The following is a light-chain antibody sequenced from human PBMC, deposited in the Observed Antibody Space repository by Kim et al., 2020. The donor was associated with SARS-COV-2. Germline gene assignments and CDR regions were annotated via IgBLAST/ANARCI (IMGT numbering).Light chain of an antibody. J-gene: IGKJ1*01. Sequence: DIQITQSPSTLSASVGDRVTISCRASQNVSSWLAWFQQGPGKAPRLLIYTTSSLETGVPTRFSGDGSGTEFTLTINNLQPGDFASYYCQQYNTFPWTVGQGTKVDIK. CDR2: TTS. CDR3: QQYNTFPWT. CDR1: QNVSSW. V-gene: IGKV1-5*03.